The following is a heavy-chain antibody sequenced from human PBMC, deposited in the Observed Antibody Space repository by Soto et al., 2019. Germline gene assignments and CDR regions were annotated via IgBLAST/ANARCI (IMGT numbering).Heavy chain of an antibody. V-gene: IGHV1-69*02. CDR2: IIPILGIA. CDR1: GGTFSSYT. J-gene: IGHJ4*02. CDR3: ARKAAAWDDVAY. D-gene: IGHD6-13*01. Sequence: QVQLVQSGAEVKKPGSSVKVSCKASGGTFSSYTISWVRQAPGQGLEWMGRIIPILGIANYAQKFQGRVTSTADKSTSTAYMELSSLRSEDTAVYYCARKAAAWDDVAYWGQGTLVTVSS.